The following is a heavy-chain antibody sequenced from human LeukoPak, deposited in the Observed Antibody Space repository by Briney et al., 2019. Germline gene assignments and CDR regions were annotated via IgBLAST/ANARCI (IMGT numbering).Heavy chain of an antibody. Sequence: ASVKVSCKASGYTFTGYYMHWVRQAPGQGLEWMGWINPNSGGTNYAQKFQGRVTMTRDTSISTAYMELSRLRSDDTAVYYCARAYYDSSGYYWARWDYWGQGTLVTVSS. CDR1: GYTFTGYY. J-gene: IGHJ4*02. V-gene: IGHV1-2*02. CDR3: ARAYYDSSGYYWARWDY. CDR2: INPNSGGT. D-gene: IGHD3-22*01.